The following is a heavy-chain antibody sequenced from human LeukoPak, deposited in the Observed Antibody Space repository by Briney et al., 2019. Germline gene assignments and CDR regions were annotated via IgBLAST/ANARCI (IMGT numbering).Heavy chain of an antibody. Sequence: SVKVSCKASGGTFSSYAISWVRQAPGQGLEWMGRIIPIFGTANYAQKFQGRVTITTDESTSTAYIELSSLRSEDTAVYYCASGATGDVTIFDYWGQGTLVTVSS. CDR3: ASGATGDVTIFDY. CDR1: GGTFSSYA. V-gene: IGHV1-69*05. J-gene: IGHJ4*02. CDR2: IIPIFGTA. D-gene: IGHD7-27*01.